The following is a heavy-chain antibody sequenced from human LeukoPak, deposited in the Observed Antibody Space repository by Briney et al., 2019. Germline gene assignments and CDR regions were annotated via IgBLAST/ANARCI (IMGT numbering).Heavy chain of an antibody. CDR3: ARAAYCGGDCYLFDY. J-gene: IGHJ4*02. Sequence: PSETLSLTCTVSSDSIYSSNYYWGWIRQPPGKGLEWIGSIYYSGSTYYNSSLKSRVTISVGTSKNQFSLKLSSPTAADTAVYYCARAAYCGGDCYLFDYWGQGTLVTVFS. CDR1: SDSIYSSNYY. V-gene: IGHV4-39*01. CDR2: IYYSGST. D-gene: IGHD2-21*02.